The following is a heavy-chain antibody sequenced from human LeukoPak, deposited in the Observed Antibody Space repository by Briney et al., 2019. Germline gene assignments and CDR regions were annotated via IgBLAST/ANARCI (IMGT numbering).Heavy chain of an antibody. D-gene: IGHD3-22*01. J-gene: IGHJ6*02. CDR2: ISSSGSTI. CDR3: ARAQYLYYDSRDCIGVDV. V-gene: IGHV3-48*01. Sequence: GGSLRLSCAVSGIIFSSYSMNWVRQAPGKGLEWVSYISSSGSTIYYADSVKGRFTISRDNAKNSLYLQMNSLRAEDTAVYYCARAQYLYYDSRDCIGVDVWGQGTTVTVSS. CDR1: GIIFSSYS.